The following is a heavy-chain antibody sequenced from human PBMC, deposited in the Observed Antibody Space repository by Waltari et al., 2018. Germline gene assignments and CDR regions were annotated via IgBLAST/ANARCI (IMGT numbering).Heavy chain of an antibody. J-gene: IGHJ4*02. CDR1: GYTLTELS. CDR2: FDPEDGET. Sequence: AEVKKPGASVKVSCKVSGYTLTELSMHWVRQAPGKGLEWMGGFDPEDGETIYAQKFQGRVTMTEDTSTDTAYMELSSLRSEDTAVYYCATDLIPHCTGGVCLMKNYWGQGTLVTVSS. D-gene: IGHD2-8*02. V-gene: IGHV1-24*01. CDR3: ATDLIPHCTGGVCLMKNY.